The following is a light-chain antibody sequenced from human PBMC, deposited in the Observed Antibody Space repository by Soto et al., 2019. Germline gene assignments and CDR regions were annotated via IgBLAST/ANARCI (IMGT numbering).Light chain of an antibody. J-gene: IGKJ1*01. CDR2: GAS. CDR3: QQYNNWPQT. CDR1: QSVATN. Sequence: EAVLTQSPATLSVSPGERATLSCRASQSVATNLAWYQQRPGQAPRLLIYGASKRAVGLPARFSGSGSWTEFTLTINSLQSEDFAVYYCQQYNNWPQTFGQGTKVEIK. V-gene: IGKV3-15*01.